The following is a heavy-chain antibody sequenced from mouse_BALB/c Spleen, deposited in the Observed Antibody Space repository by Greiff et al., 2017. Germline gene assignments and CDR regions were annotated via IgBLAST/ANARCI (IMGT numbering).Heavy chain of an antibody. J-gene: IGHJ4*01. CDR2: ISSGGSYT. Sequence: EVQGVESGGDLVKPGGSLKLSCAASGFTFSSYGMSWVRQTPDKRLEWVATISSGGSYTYYPDSVKGRFTISRDNAKNTLYLQMSGLKSEDTAMYYCARHEGGNYGDYAMDYWGQGTSVTVSS. CDR1: GFTFSSYG. D-gene: IGHD2-1*01. CDR3: ARHEGGNYGDYAMDY. V-gene: IGHV5-6*01.